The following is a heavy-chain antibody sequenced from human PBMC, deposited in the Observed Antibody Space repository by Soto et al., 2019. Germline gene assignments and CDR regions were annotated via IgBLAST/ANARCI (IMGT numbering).Heavy chain of an antibody. CDR1: GGTFSRHA. D-gene: IGHD3-22*01. CDR3: ARGWGYDSNDYYYAY. CDR2: IIPIFGTA. V-gene: IGHV1-69*01. Sequence: QVQLVQSGAEVRQPGSSVKVSCKASGGTFSRHAISWVRQAPGQGLEWMGGIIPIFGTANHAQKFQGRVTIIAYESTSTVYMELSSLRSEDTAMYYCARGWGYDSNDYYYAYWGQGTLVIVSS. J-gene: IGHJ4*02.